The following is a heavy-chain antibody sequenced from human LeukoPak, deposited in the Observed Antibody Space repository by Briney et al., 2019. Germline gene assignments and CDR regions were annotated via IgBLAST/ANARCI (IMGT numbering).Heavy chain of an antibody. D-gene: IGHD3-22*01. J-gene: IGHJ5*02. CDR2: INPNSGGT. CDR1: GYTFTGYY. V-gene: IGHV1-2*02. Sequence: ASVKVSCKASGYTFTGYYMHWVRQAPGQGLEWMGWINPNSGGTNYAQKFQGRVTMTRDTPINTAYMELSRLRSDDTAVYYCARERIVVGNWFDPWGQGTLVTVSS. CDR3: ARERIVVGNWFDP.